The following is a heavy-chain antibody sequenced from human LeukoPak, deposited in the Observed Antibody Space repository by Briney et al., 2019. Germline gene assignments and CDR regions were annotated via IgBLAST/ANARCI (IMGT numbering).Heavy chain of an antibody. D-gene: IGHD6-6*01. CDR2: INWNGGST. J-gene: IGHJ3*02. Sequence: GGSLRLSCAASGFTFDDYGMSWVRQAPGKGLEWVSGINWNGGSTGYADSVKGRFTISRDNAKNSLYLQMNSLRAEDTALYYCARDSMSPREYSSSSGRPKDTYSDAFDIWGQGTMVTVSS. CDR1: GFTFDDYG. CDR3: ARDSMSPREYSSSSGRPKDTYSDAFDI. V-gene: IGHV3-20*04.